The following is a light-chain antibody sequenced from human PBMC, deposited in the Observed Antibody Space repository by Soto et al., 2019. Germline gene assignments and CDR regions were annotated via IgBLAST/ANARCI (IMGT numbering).Light chain of an antibody. CDR2: EGD. V-gene: IGLV2-23*01. CDR3: CLYGGTL. J-gene: IGLJ2*01. Sequence: QSALTQPASVSGSPGQSITISCTGSSSEVGSYKFVSWYQHHPGKAPKLMIYEGDRRPSGVSDRFSGSKSDNTASLTISGLQAEDEADYYCCLYGGTLFGGGTKVTVL. CDR1: SSEVGSYKF.